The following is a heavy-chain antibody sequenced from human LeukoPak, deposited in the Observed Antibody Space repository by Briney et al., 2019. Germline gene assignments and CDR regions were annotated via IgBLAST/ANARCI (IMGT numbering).Heavy chain of an antibody. V-gene: IGHV4-4*09. CDR1: GGSISSYY. Sequence: TSETLSLTCTVSGGSISSYYWSWIRQPPGKGLEWIGYIYTSGSTNHNPSLKSRVTISVDTSKNQFSLKLSSVTAADTAVYYCARARITIWYFDLWGRGTLVTVSS. D-gene: IGHD3-3*01. CDR3: ARARITIWYFDL. J-gene: IGHJ2*01. CDR2: IYTSGST.